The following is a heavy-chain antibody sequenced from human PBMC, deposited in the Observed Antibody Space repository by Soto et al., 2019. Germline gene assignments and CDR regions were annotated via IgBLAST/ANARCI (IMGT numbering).Heavy chain of an antibody. CDR1: GYTCTSYF. Sequence: ASLKVSCNASGYTCTSYFISWVLQAPGQGLEWMGWINPYNGNTKYAQKLQGRVTMTTDTSTSTAYMELRSLRSDDTAVYYCACDAAVELFDYWGQGTLVTVSS. CDR2: INPYNGNT. V-gene: IGHV1-18*01. CDR3: ACDAAVELFDY. J-gene: IGHJ4*02. D-gene: IGHD1-7*01.